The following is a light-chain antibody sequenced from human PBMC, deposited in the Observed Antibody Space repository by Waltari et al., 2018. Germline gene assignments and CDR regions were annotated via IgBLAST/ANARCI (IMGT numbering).Light chain of an antibody. V-gene: IGKV4-1*01. J-gene: IGKJ5*01. CDR3: QQYYSTPPIT. CDR1: QSLFYSPINKTY. Sequence: DIVMTQSPDSLAVSLGERATINCKSSQSLFYSPINKTYLAWYQQKPGQSPKLLIYWASTRASGVPDRFGGSGSGTDSTLTISSLQAEDVAIYYCQQYYSTPPITFGQGTRLEIK. CDR2: WAS.